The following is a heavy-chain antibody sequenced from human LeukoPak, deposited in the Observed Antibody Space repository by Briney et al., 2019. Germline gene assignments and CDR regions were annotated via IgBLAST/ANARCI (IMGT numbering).Heavy chain of an antibody. CDR1: GFTFSSYG. CDR2: ISYDGSNK. V-gene: IGHV3-30*18. J-gene: IGHJ6*02. Sequence: PGRSLRLSCAASGFTFSSYGMHWVRQAPGKGLEWVAVISYDGSNKYYAGSVKGRFTISRDNSKNTLYLQMNSLRAEDTAVYYCAKDSYCSSTSCYSDGMDVWGQGTTVTVS. CDR3: AKDSYCSSTSCYSDGMDV. D-gene: IGHD2-2*01.